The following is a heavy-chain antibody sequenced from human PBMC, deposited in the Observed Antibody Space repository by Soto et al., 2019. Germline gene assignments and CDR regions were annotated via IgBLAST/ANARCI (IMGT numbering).Heavy chain of an antibody. CDR2: MNPNSGNT. V-gene: IGHV1-8*01. CDR3: AREKGGGGDLDY. D-gene: IGHD3-16*01. Sequence: QVQLVQSGAEVKKPGASVKVSCKASGYTFTSYDINWVRQATGQGLEWMGWMNPNSGNTGYAQKFQGRVTMTRTTSITTAYMELGSLRSEDTAVYSCAREKGGGGDLDYWGQGTLVTVSS. J-gene: IGHJ4*02. CDR1: GYTFTSYD.